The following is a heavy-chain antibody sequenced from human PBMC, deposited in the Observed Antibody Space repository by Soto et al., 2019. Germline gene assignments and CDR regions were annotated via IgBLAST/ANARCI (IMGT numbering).Heavy chain of an antibody. CDR2: IAASGHNT. J-gene: IGHJ5*02. Sequence: EVQVLESGGGLIQPGGSLRLSCAFSGLTFSRYAASWVRQAPGKGLEWASGIAASGHNTYYADSVEGRFTISRDNSNNTLFLQMNNLRAEDTAVYYCAKAVGEYLYFFNTWGQGILVTVSS. V-gene: IGHV3-23*01. D-gene: IGHD3-10*01. CDR1: GLTFSRYA. CDR3: AKAVGEYLYFFNT.